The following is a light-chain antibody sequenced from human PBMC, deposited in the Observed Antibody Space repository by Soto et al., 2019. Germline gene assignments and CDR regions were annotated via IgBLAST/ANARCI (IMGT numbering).Light chain of an antibody. J-gene: IGKJ3*01. CDR2: AAS. CDR3: QHYNSAPFT. V-gene: IGKV1-27*01. CDR1: HDINNY. Sequence: DIQMTQSPSSLAASVGDRVTITCRASHDINNYLAWYQQKPGKVPNLLIYAASILQSGVPSRFSGSASGTDFTLTISSLQPEDVATYHCQHYNSAPFTFGPGTKVEIK.